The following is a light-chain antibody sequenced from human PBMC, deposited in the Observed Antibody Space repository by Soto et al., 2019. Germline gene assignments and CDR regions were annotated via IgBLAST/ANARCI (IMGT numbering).Light chain of an antibody. Sequence: EIVMTQSPATLSVSPGERATLSCRASQSINKNLAWYQQKRGQGPRLLIYGASSRATGTPAKFSGSGSGTGFTLTISCLQSEDFAIYYCQQYNDWPFTFGAGTQVEI. CDR3: QQYNDWPFT. V-gene: IGKV3-15*01. CDR2: GAS. J-gene: IGKJ4*01. CDR1: QSINKN.